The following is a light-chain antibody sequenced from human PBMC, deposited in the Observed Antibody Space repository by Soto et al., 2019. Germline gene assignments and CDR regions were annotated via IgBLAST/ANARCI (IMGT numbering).Light chain of an antibody. V-gene: IGKV1-39*01. CDR3: QQSYRSPYT. Sequence: IQLTQSPSSLSASVGDRVTVTCRASQSINIYLNWYQQKPGKAPTLLIYAASSLQSGVPSRFSGGGSRTDFTLTFSSLQTEDFAAYYYQQSYRSPYTFGQGTKLEI. CDR2: AAS. CDR1: QSINIY. J-gene: IGKJ2*01.